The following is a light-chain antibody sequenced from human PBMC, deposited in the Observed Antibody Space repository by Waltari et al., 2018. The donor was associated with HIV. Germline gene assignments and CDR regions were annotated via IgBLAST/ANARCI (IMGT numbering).Light chain of an antibody. V-gene: IGLV1-51*01. J-gene: IGLJ2*01. CDR3: GRRDSSLGAGV. CDR1: SSHIGYNY. Sequence: QSVLTQPPSVSAAPGLTVTISCSVSSSHIGYNYISWNQQFPGTAPKLLIYYKNKRPSGIPDRFAGSTSGQSATLGSSGRRTGDEAVYYCGRRDSSLGAGVFGGGTKLTVL. CDR2: YKN.